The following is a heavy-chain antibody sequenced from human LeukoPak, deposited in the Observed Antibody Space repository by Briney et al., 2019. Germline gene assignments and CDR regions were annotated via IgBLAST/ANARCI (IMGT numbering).Heavy chain of an antibody. CDR1: GGSVRSYY. J-gene: IGHJ4*02. Sequence: SETLSLTCTVSGGSVRSYYWTWMRQPPGKELEWLGYIYYTGTTNYNPSLKSRLTISVDTSKDHFCLKLSSVTAADTAVYYCAREVTGTSGSFDYWGQGALVTVSS. V-gene: IGHV4-59*02. CDR3: AREVTGTSGSFDY. CDR2: IYYTGTT. D-gene: IGHD6-19*01.